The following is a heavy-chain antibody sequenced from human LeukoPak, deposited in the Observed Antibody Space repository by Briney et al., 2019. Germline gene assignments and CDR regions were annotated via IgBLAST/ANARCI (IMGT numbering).Heavy chain of an antibody. J-gene: IGHJ4*02. CDR1: GGSLSSSSYY. CDR2: IYYSGST. CDR3: ARGYDYVWGSYRSYYFDY. V-gene: IGHV4-39*07. Sequence: SETLSLTCTVSGGSLSSSSYYWGWIRQPPGKGLEWIGSIYYSGSTYYSPSLKSRITISVDTSKNQFSLKLSSVTAADTAVYYCARGYDYVWGSYRSYYFDYWGQGTLVTVSS. D-gene: IGHD3-16*02.